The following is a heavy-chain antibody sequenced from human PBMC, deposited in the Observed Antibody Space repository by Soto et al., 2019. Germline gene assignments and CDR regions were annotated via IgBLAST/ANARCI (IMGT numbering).Heavy chain of an antibody. CDR3: AKVPFEYSSTSSDF. CDR1: GFTFSSYA. V-gene: IGHV3-23*01. CDR2: IRDRGTPT. D-gene: IGHD6-6*01. J-gene: IGHJ4*02. Sequence: GGSLRLSCAASGFTFSSYAMSWVRQAPGKGLEWVSAIRDRGTPTYYADSVKGRFTISRDNSRNTLYLQMNSLRAEDTAVYYCAKVPFEYSSTSSDFWGQGTLVTVSS.